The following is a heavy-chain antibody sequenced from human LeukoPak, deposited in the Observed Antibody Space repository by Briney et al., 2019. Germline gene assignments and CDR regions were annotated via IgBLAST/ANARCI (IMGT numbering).Heavy chain of an antibody. V-gene: IGHV3-23*01. J-gene: IGHJ4*02. CDR2: ISGRGGST. Sequence: GGSLRLSCAASGFTFSSYAMSWVRQAPGKGLEWVSAISGRGGSTYYADSVKGRFTISRDNSKNTLYLQMNSLRAEDTAVYYCAKGLWFGESYFDYWGQGTLVTVSS. CDR1: GFTFSSYA. CDR3: AKGLWFGESYFDY. D-gene: IGHD3-10*01.